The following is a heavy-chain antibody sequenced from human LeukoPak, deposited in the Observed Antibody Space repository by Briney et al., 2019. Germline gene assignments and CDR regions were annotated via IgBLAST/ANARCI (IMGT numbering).Heavy chain of an antibody. Sequence: GGSLRLSCVASGFTFSDFYMSWIRQAPGKGLEWLSYISSSGSPISYADSVKGRFTISRDNAKNSLYLQMNSLRAEDTAVYYCARGAPGMVRGVDDAFDIWGQGTMVTVSS. D-gene: IGHD3-10*01. CDR3: ARGAPGMVRGVDDAFDI. J-gene: IGHJ3*02. CDR2: ISSSGSPI. CDR1: GFTFSDFY. V-gene: IGHV3-11*04.